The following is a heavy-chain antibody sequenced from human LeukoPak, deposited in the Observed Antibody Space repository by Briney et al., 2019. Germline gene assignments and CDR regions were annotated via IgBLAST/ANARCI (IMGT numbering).Heavy chain of an antibody. Sequence: GGSLRLSCAASGFPFTSYSMNWVRQAPGRGLEWVSSISSSSYYIYYADSVKGRFTISRDNSKNTLYLQMNSLRAEDTAVYYCAKDQTRLGPLDWFDPWGQGTLVTVSS. CDR1: GFPFTSYS. J-gene: IGHJ5*02. CDR2: ISSSSYYI. CDR3: AKDQTRLGPLDWFDP. V-gene: IGHV3-21*04. D-gene: IGHD6-6*01.